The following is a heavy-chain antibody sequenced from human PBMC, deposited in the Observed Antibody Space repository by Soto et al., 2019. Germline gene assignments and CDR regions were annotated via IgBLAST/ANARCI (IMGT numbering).Heavy chain of an antibody. V-gene: IGHV3-48*02. D-gene: IGHD6-19*01. CDR2: SSPRGDTI. J-gene: IGHJ4*02. Sequence: GSLRLSCVASGFSLANYPMNWVRQTPGKGLEWISYSSPRGDTIYYADSVEGRFTISRDNARNSLSLHMSSLHDEDSALYYCAKGPHTNVGWPYYFESWGQGVPVTVSS. CDR1: GFSLANYP. CDR3: AKGPHTNVGWPYYFES.